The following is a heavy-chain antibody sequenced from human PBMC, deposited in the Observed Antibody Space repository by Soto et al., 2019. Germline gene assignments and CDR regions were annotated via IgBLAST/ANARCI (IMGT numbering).Heavy chain of an antibody. CDR2: IYYSGST. J-gene: IGHJ6*02. Sequence: QPPGKELEWIGSIYYSGSTYYNPSLKSRVTISVDTSKNQFSLKLSSVTAADTAVYYCACIFSGGYGYGFYYYGMDVWGQGTTVT. D-gene: IGHD5-18*01. CDR3: ACIFSGGYGYGFYYYGMDV. V-gene: IGHV4-39*01.